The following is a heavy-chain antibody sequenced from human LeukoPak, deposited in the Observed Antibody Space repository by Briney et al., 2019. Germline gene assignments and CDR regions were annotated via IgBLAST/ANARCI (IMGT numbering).Heavy chain of an antibody. CDR3: ARKGFAY. CDR2: IYHSGST. V-gene: IGHV4-38-2*02. Sequence: SETLSLTCTVSGYSISSGYYWGWIRQPPGKGLEWIGSIYHSGSTYYNPSLKSRVTISVDTSKNQFSLKLSSVTAADTAVYYCARKGFAYWGQGTLVTVSS. CDR1: GYSISSGYY. J-gene: IGHJ4*02.